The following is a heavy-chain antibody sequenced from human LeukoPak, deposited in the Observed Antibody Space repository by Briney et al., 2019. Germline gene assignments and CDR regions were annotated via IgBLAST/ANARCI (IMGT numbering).Heavy chain of an antibody. J-gene: IGHJ4*02. V-gene: IGHV5-51*01. D-gene: IGHD3-16*01. CDR3: ARMIGLGEVSPYFDY. CDR2: IYPHDSNI. CDR1: GYSFTSYW. Sequence: GESLKISCKGSGYSFTSYWIAWVRQMPGKGLEWMGIIYPHDSNIKYSPPFQGQVTISADKSISTAYLQWSSLKASDTAMYYCARMIGLGEVSPYFDYWGQGTLVTVSS.